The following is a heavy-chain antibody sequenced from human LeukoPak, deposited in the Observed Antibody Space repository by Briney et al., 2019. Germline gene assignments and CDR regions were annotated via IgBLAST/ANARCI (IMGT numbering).Heavy chain of an antibody. CDR1: GGSFSGYY. J-gene: IGHJ3*02. Sequence: PSETLSLTCAVYGGSFSGYYWSWIRQPPGKGLDWIGGINHSGSTNYNPSLKSRVTISVDTSKNQFSLKLSSVTAADTAVYYCASASIGFAFDIWGQGTMVTVSS. CDR3: ASASIGFAFDI. V-gene: IGHV4-34*01. D-gene: IGHD3-22*01. CDR2: INHSGST.